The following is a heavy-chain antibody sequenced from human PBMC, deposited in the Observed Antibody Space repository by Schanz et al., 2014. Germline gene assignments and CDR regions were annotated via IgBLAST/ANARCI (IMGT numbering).Heavy chain of an antibody. J-gene: IGHJ4*02. V-gene: IGHV3-30*18. CDR3: AKVAPAATYLDS. CDR1: GFTFNFYG. Sequence: QAQVVESGGGVVQPGRSLRLSCAASGFTFNFYGIHWVRQAPGKGLEWVTVISYDGSNKYYADSVKGRFTISRDNSKNTLFLQMSSLSAEDTAVYYCAKVAPAATYLDSWGLGTLVTGSS. D-gene: IGHD2-2*01. CDR2: ISYDGSNK.